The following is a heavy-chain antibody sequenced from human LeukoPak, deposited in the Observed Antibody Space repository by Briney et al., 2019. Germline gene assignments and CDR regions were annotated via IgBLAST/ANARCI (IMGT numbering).Heavy chain of an antibody. Sequence: SETLSLTCTVSGGSISSYYWSWIRQPPGKGLEWSGYIYYSGSTNYNPSLKSRVTISVDTSKNQFSLKLSSVTAADTAVYYCARVKDDSSGYSHDAFDIWGQGTMVTVSS. V-gene: IGHV4-59*01. J-gene: IGHJ3*02. CDR2: IYYSGST. D-gene: IGHD3-22*01. CDR3: ARVKDDSSGYSHDAFDI. CDR1: GGSISSYY.